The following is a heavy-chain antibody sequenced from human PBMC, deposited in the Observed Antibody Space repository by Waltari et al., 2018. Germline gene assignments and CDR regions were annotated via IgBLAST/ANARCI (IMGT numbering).Heavy chain of an antibody. CDR1: GYSISRGYY. J-gene: IGHJ4*02. CDR2: IYHSGST. Sequence: QVQLQESGPGLVKPSETLSLTCAVSGYSISRGYYWGWIRQPPGKGLEWIGSIYHSGSTYYNPSLKSRVTISVDTSKNQFSLKLSSVTAADTAVYYCARQGIVATIPRYWGQGTLVTVSS. D-gene: IGHD5-12*01. V-gene: IGHV4-38-2*01. CDR3: ARQGIVATIPRY.